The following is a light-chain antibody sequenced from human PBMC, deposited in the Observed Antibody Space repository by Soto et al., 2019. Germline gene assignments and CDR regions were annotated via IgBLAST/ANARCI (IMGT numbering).Light chain of an antibody. V-gene: IGKV1-39*01. CDR3: QQSYSTLLT. CDR1: QSISSY. J-gene: IGKJ4*01. Sequence: DIQMTQSPSSLSASVGDRVTITCRASQSISSYLNWYQQKPGKAPKLLIYAASSLQSGVPSRFSGSGSGIDFTLPISSLQPEDFATYYCQQSYSTLLTFGGGTKVEIK. CDR2: AAS.